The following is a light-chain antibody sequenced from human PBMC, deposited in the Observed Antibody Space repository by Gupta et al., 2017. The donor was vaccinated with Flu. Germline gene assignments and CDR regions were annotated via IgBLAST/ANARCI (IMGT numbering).Light chain of an antibody. CDR3: QQSYSTPPYT. V-gene: IGKV1-39*01. J-gene: IGKJ2*01. CDR1: QSISSY. CDR2: AAS. Sequence: DIQMTQSPSSLSASVGDRVTITCRASQSISSYLNWYQQKPGKAPKLLIYAASSLQSGVPSRFSGSGSGTDFTLTIISLQPEDFATYYCQQSYSTPPYTFGHGTKLEIK.